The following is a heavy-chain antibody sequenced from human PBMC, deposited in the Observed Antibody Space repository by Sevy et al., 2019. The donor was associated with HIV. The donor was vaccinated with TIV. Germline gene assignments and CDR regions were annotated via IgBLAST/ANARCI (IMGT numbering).Heavy chain of an antibody. J-gene: IGHJ5*02. V-gene: IGHV3-23*01. CDR1: GFTFSSYA. D-gene: IGHD2-2*01. Sequence: GGSLRLSCAASGFTFSSYAMSWVRQAPGKGLEWVSAISGSCGSTYYADSVKGRFTISRDNSKNTLYLQMNSLRAEDTAVYYWAQDVGYCSSTSCWFDPWGQGTLVTVSS. CDR3: AQDVGYCSSTSCWFDP. CDR2: ISGSCGST.